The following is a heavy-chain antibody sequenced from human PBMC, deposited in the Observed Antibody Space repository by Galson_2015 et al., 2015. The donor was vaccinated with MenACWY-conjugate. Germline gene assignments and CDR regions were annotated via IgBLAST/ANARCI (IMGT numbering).Heavy chain of an antibody. Sequence: SLRLSCAASGFSFSDSAMHWVRQASGKGLEWVGRIRSKRNNYATTYAASVQGRFTISRDESERTVYLHMNSLKTEDTAIYYCTRQSPLNFDYWGQGVLVTVSP. CDR3: TRQSPLNFDY. CDR2: IRSKRNNYAT. D-gene: IGHD2-8*01. J-gene: IGHJ4*02. CDR1: GFSFSDSA. V-gene: IGHV3-73*01.